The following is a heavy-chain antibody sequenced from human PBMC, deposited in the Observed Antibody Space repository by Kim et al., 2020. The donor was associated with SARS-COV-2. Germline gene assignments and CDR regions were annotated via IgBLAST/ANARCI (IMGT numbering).Heavy chain of an antibody. D-gene: IGHD3-10*01. CDR2: IIPIFGTA. CDR1: GGTFSSYA. CDR3: ATTESYYGSGSYYMSY. V-gene: IGHV1-69*13. J-gene: IGHJ4*02. Sequence: SVKVSCKASGGTFSSYAISWVRQAPGQGLEWMGGIIPIFGTANYAQKFQGRVTITADESTSTAYMELSSLRSEDTAVYYCATTESYYGSGSYYMSYWGQGTLVTVSS.